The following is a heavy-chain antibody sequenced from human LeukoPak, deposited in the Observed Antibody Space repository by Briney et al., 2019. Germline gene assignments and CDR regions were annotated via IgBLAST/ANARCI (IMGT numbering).Heavy chain of an antibody. CDR1: GFTVSSNY. D-gene: IGHD4-17*01. Sequence: GGSLRLSCAAPGFTVSSNYMNWVRQAPGQGLEWVSIIYSGGTTYYADSVKGRFTISRDNSKNTLYLQMNSLRAEDTAVYYCARVLWNGDYPRFDFWGQGTLVTVSS. CDR2: IYSGGTT. V-gene: IGHV3-53*01. CDR3: ARVLWNGDYPRFDF. J-gene: IGHJ4*02.